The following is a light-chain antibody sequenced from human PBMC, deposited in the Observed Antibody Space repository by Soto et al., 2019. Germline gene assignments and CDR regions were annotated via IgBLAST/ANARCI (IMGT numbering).Light chain of an antibody. J-gene: IGKJ1*01. Sequence: EIVMTQSPATLSVSPGERATLSCRANQSVSSNLAWYQQKPGQAPRLLIYGASTRAIGIPVRFSGSGSGTEFTLTISSLQFEDFAAYYCQQYNTWPRPFGQGTKVDVK. V-gene: IGKV3-15*01. CDR1: QSVSSN. CDR3: QQYNTWPRP. CDR2: GAS.